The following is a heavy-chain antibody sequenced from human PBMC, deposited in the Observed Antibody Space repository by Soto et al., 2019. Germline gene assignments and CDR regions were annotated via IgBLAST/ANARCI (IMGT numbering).Heavy chain of an antibody. V-gene: IGHV3-23*01. J-gene: IGHJ6*03. CDR2: ISGSGGST. D-gene: IGHD6-13*01. CDR1: GFTFSSYA. Sequence: GGSLRLSCAASGFTFSSYAMSWVRQAPGKGLEWVSAISGSGGSTYYADSVKGRFTISRDNSKNTLYLQMNSLRAEDTAVYYCAKDRYQYSSSWYGIEYYYYYMDVWGKGTTVTVSS. CDR3: AKDRYQYSSSWYGIEYYYYYMDV.